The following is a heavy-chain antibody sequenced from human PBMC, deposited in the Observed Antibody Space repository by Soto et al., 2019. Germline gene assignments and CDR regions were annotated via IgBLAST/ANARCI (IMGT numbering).Heavy chain of an antibody. J-gene: IGHJ5*02. V-gene: IGHV1-58*02. D-gene: IGHD1-7*01. CDR2: IVVGSGNT. CDR3: AADVHRITGTTSFDP. Sequence: GASVKVSCKASGFTFTSSAMQWVRQARGQRLEWIGWIVVGSGNTNYAQKFQERVTITRDMSTSTAYMELSSLRSEDTAVYYCAADVHRITGTTSFDPWGQGTLVTVSS. CDR1: GFTFTSSA.